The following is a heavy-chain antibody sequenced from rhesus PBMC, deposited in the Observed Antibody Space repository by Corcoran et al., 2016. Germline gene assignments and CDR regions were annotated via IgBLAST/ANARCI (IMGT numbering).Heavy chain of an antibody. J-gene: IGHJ4*01. CDR2: IYGNGSST. D-gene: IGHD6-25*01. Sequence: QLQLQESGPGLGKSSETLSVTCAVSGGSISSSYWSWIRQAPGKGLELIGSIYGNGSSTNYNPSLSIRVPLSVDTSKNQLSLRLSSVTAAGTAVYYCARTGSWNAPNYWGQGVLVTVSS. CDR1: GGSISSSY. V-gene: IGHV4-169*01. CDR3: ARTGSWNAPNY.